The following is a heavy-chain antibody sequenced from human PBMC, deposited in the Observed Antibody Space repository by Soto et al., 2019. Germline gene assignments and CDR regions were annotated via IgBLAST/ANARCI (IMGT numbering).Heavy chain of an antibody. CDR2: IYYSGST. CDR3: ARGGIPPSGYGIAYAMDV. Sequence: PSETLSLTCTVSGVSISGSRYYWGWIRQPPGRGPEWIGNIYYSGSTYYTPALKSRVTLSVDTSKNQFSLNLNSVTAADTAVYYCARGGIPPSGYGIAYAMDVWGQGTTVTVSS. D-gene: IGHD1-26*01. CDR1: GVSISGSRYY. V-gene: IGHV4-39*01. J-gene: IGHJ6*02.